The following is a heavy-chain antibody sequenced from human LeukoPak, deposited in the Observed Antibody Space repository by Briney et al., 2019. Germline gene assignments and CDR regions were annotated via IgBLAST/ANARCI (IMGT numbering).Heavy chain of an antibody. Sequence: GGSLRLSCVGSGFTFSSYWMSWVRQVPGKGLEWVANIKQDGSERYYVDSVRGRFTISRDNAKNSLYLQMNSLRVEDTAVYSCAPDCSSSSCYTRFDPWGQGTLVTVFS. D-gene: IGHD2-2*02. CDR2: IKQDGSER. CDR1: GFTFSSYW. J-gene: IGHJ5*02. CDR3: APDCSSSSCYTRFDP. V-gene: IGHV3-7*01.